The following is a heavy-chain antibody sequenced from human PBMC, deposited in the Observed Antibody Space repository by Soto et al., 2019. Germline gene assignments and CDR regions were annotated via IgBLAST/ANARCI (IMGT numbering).Heavy chain of an antibody. CDR2: ISGSGGNT. CDR1: GFTFSSYA. V-gene: IGHV3-23*01. CDR3: AKGRARYCSGGSCSPPGYYGMDV. D-gene: IGHD2-15*01. Sequence: EVQLLESGGGLVQPGGSLRLSCAASGFTFSSYAMSWVRQAPGKGLEWVSAISGSGGNTYYADSVKGRFTISRDNSKNTLYLQMNSLRAEDTAVYYCAKGRARYCSGGSCSPPGYYGMDVWGQGPTVPVSS. J-gene: IGHJ6*02.